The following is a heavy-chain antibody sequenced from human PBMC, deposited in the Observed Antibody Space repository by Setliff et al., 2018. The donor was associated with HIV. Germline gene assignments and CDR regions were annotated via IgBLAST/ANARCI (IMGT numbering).Heavy chain of an antibody. Sequence: LSLTCTVSGGSISSYYWSWIRQPPGKGLEWIGYIYYSGGTNYNPSLKSRVTISVDTSKNQFSLKLSSVTAADTAVYYCARDRKVYGMDVWGQGTTVTVSS. CDR3: ARDRKVYGMDV. CDR1: GGSISSYY. V-gene: IGHV4-59*13. CDR2: IYYSGGT. J-gene: IGHJ6*02.